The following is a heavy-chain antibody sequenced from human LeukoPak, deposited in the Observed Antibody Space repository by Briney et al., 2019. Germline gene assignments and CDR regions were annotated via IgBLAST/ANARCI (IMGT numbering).Heavy chain of an antibody. CDR3: ARLEAGYSSSWYGGVSWFDP. J-gene: IGHJ5*02. CDR2: IYYSGST. D-gene: IGHD6-13*01. Sequence: SETLSLTCAVYGGSFSGYYWSWIRQPPGKGLEWIGSIYYSGSTYYNPSLKSRVTISVDTSKNQFSLKLSSVTAADTAVYYCARLEAGYSSSWYGGVSWFDPWGQGTLVTVYS. V-gene: IGHV4-34*01. CDR1: GGSFSGYY.